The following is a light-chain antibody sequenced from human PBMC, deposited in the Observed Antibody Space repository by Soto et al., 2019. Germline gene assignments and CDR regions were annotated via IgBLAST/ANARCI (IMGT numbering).Light chain of an antibody. CDR2: DAP. J-gene: IGKJ5*01. Sequence: EIVLTQAPATLSLSPGERATLSCRASQSVGIYLGWFQQRPGQAPRLLIYDAPNRAAGIPARFSGSGSGTDFTLTINNLEPEDFAVYYCQHRYTWPPAFGQGTRLEIK. V-gene: IGKV3-11*01. CDR3: QHRYTWPPA. CDR1: QSVGIY.